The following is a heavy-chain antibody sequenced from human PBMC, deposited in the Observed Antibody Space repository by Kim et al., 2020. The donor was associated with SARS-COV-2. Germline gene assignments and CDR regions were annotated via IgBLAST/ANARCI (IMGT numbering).Heavy chain of an antibody. Sequence: GGSLRLSCAASGFSFNKYGMHWVRQAPGKGLEWVAVIWYNGNKEYYGDSVKGRFTISRDNSKNMLYLQMNSLRAEDTAVYYCVRWGSNCGVDCYTGMDYWGQGSLVIVSS. CDR3: VRWGSNCGVDCYTGMDY. CDR2: IWYNGNKE. D-gene: IGHD2-21*01. CDR1: GFSFNKYG. V-gene: IGHV3-33*01. J-gene: IGHJ4*02.